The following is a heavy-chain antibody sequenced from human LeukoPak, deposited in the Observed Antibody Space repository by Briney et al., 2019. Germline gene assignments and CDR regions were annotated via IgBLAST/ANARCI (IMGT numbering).Heavy chain of an antibody. D-gene: IGHD2-2*01. CDR3: ARSYGEYCSSTSCYYYYYYMDV. CDR2: INPSGGST. CDR1: GYTFTSYY. V-gene: IGHV1-46*01. J-gene: IGHJ6*03. Sequence: ASVKVSCKASGYTFTSYYMHWVRQAPGQGLEWMGIINPSGGSTSYAQKFQGRVTMTRDTSISTAYMELSRLRSDDTAVYYCARSYGEYCSSTSCYYYYYYMDVWGKGTTVTVSS.